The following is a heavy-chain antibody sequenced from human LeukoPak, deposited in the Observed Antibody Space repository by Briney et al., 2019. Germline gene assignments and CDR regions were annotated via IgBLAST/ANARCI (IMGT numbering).Heavy chain of an antibody. CDR3: ARGSSIAVAGMGFDP. Sequence: GASVKVSCKASGYTFTGYYMHWVRQAPGQGLEWMGWINPNSGGTNYAQKFQGRVTMTRDTSISTAYMELSRLRSDDTAVYYCARGSSIAVAGMGFDPWGQGTLVTVSS. CDR1: GYTFTGYY. D-gene: IGHD6-19*01. V-gene: IGHV1-2*02. CDR2: INPNSGGT. J-gene: IGHJ5*02.